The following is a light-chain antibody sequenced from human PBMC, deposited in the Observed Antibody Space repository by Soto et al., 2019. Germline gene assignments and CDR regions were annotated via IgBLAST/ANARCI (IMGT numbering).Light chain of an antibody. Sequence: EIQMSQSPSTLSASVGERVAITCRASQSITNRLAWYQLKPGKAPKVLIYDALNLESGVPSRFSGSGYGTEFTLTIRSLQPEDFATYCCKHYGGMWTFGQGTNVDIK. J-gene: IGKJ1*01. CDR1: QSITNR. CDR3: KHYGGMWT. V-gene: IGKV1-5*01. CDR2: DAL.